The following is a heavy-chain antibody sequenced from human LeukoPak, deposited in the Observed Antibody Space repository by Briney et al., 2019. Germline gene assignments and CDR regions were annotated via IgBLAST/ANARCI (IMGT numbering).Heavy chain of an antibody. CDR2: IRPGDSDT. Sequence: GESLKISCKGSGYTFTSYFIGWVRQVPAQGLEWVAIIRPGDSDTRYSPSFRGQVTVSADRSINTAYLQRSSPKASDTAMYYCVRHRSDSGSSPIDFWGQGTLVTVSS. V-gene: IGHV5-51*01. J-gene: IGHJ4*02. CDR3: VRHRSDSGSSPIDF. CDR1: GYTFTSYF. D-gene: IGHD6-6*01.